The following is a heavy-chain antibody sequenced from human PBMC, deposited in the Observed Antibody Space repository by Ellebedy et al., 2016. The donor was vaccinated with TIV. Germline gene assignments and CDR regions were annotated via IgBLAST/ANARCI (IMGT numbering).Heavy chain of an antibody. CDR3: ARCPGDTAMVTCYFDY. CDR2: ISHSGYT. Sequence: MPSETLSLTCAVYGGSFSGYYWTWIRQTPGKGLEWIGEISHSGYTNYNPSLKSRVTISVDASKDHFSLKLRSVTAADTAVYYCARCPGDTAMVTCYFDYWGQGTLVTVSS. J-gene: IGHJ4*02. D-gene: IGHD5-18*01. CDR1: GGSFSGYY. V-gene: IGHV4-34*01.